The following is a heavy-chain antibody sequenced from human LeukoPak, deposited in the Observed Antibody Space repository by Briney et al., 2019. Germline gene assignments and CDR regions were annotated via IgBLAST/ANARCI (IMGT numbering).Heavy chain of an antibody. CDR2: INPNSGGT. D-gene: IGHD2-15*01. CDR3: ARGDGEAAPPGGY. J-gene: IGHJ4*02. V-gene: IGHV1-2*06. CDR1: GYTFTGYY. Sequence: GASVKVSCKASGYTFTGYYMHWVRQAPGRGLEWMGRINPNSGGTNYAQKFQGRVTMTRDTSISTAYMEPSRLTSDDTAVYYCARGDGEAAPPGGYWGQGTLVTVSS.